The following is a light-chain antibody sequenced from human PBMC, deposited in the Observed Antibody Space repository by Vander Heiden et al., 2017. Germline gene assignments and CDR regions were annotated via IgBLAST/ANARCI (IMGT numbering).Light chain of an antibody. CDR2: GAS. Sequence: EIVITQSPATLSVSPGERATLSCRASQSVSSNLAWYQQKPGQAPRLLIHGASTRATGIPARFSGSGSGTEFILTISSLQSEDFAVYYCQQYYNPITFGQGTRLEIK. CDR1: QSVSSN. V-gene: IGKV3-15*01. CDR3: QQYYNPIT. J-gene: IGKJ5*01.